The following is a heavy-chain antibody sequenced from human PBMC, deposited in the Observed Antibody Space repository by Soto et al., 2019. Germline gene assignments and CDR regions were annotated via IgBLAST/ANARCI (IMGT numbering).Heavy chain of an antibody. CDR3: ARVYFGESTGFDY. V-gene: IGHV4-59*01. CDR1: GGSISSYY. J-gene: IGHJ4*02. CDR2: IYYSGST. D-gene: IGHD3-10*01. Sequence: SETLSLPCTVSGGSISSYYWSWIRQPPGKGLEWIGYIYYSGSTNYNPSLKSRVTISVDTSKNQFSLKLSSVTAADTAVYYCARVYFGESTGFDYWGQGTLVTVSS.